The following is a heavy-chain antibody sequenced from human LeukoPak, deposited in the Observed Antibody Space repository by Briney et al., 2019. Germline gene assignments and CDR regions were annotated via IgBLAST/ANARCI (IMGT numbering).Heavy chain of an antibody. V-gene: IGHV3-30-3*01. Sequence: GGSLRLSCAASRFAFSTYAMHWVRQAPGKGLEWVAGISNDGTNEDHADSVKGRFTISRDNSKNTLYLQMNSLRAEDTAIYYCARDRIAVAGMGAFQHWGQGTLVTVSS. J-gene: IGHJ1*01. CDR1: RFAFSTYA. D-gene: IGHD6-19*01. CDR2: ISNDGTNE. CDR3: ARDRIAVAGMGAFQH.